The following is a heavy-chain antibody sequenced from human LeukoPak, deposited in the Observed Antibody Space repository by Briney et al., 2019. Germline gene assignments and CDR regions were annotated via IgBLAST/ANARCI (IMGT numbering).Heavy chain of an antibody. V-gene: IGHV1-2*02. Sequence: ASVRASCKPSGYTFTGYYIHWVRQAPGQGLEWMGWINPNSGGTDYVQKFQGRVTMTRDTSISTAYMELSSLRSDDTAVYYCAIQPWGSGNNWYFDLWGRGTLVTVSS. J-gene: IGHJ2*01. CDR2: INPNSGGT. CDR1: GYTFTGYY. D-gene: IGHD7-27*01. CDR3: AIQPWGSGNNWYFDL.